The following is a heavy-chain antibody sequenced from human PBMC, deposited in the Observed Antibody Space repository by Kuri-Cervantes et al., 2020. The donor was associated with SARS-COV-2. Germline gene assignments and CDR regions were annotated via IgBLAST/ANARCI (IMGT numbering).Heavy chain of an antibody. Sequence: SVKVSCKASGGTFGSFGISWVRQAPGQGLEWMGDIIPFLGTANYAQRFQGRVTITADKSTSTAYMELTSLTSEDTGVYYCARGRPDGRYYYLHMDVWGRGTTVTVSS. V-gene: IGHV1-69*06. J-gene: IGHJ6*03. CDR3: ARGRPDGRYYYLHMDV. D-gene: IGHD2-8*01. CDR1: GGTFGSFG. CDR2: IIPFLGTA.